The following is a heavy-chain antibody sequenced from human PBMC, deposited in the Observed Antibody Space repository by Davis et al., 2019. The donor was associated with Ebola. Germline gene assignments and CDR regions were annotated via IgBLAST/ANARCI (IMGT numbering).Heavy chain of an antibody. Sequence: GESLKISCAASGFTFNDYYMTWIRQAPGKGLEWLAHISSGGRTMYYADSVKGRFTISRDRDKNSLYLQMNSLRVDDTAVYYCARDRGYYDSSGYFDYWGQGTLVTVSS. J-gene: IGHJ4*02. CDR3: ARDRGYYDSSGYFDY. D-gene: IGHD3-22*01. V-gene: IGHV3-11*01. CDR1: GFTFNDYY. CDR2: ISSGGRTM.